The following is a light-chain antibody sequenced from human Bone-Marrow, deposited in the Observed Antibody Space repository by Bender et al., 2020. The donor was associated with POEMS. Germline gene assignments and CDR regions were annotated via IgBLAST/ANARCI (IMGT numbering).Light chain of an antibody. V-gene: IGLV3-19*01. Sequence: SSELTQDPAVSVALGHTVRITCQGDSLRSFYATWYQQKPGQAPIRVIYGKNNRPSGIPDRFSGSSSGNTASLAITGLQAEDEADYYCSSYTVTYGPEVLFGGGTRLTVL. CDR1: SLRSFY. CDR3: SSYTVTYGPEVL. CDR2: GKN. J-gene: IGLJ3*02.